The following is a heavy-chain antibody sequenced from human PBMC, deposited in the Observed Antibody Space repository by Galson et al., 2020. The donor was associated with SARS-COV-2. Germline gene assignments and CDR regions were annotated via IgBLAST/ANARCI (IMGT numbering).Heavy chain of an antibody. Sequence: TGGSLRLSCAASGFTFSSYAMSLARQAPGKGLEWVSGISGSGDSTYYADSVKGRFTISRDSSKNTLYLQMNSLRAEDTAVYYCAKWGVAAAGAYYYSGIDVWGQGTTVTVS. J-gene: IGHJ6*02. CDR3: AKWGVAAAGAYYYSGIDV. CDR1: GFTFSSYA. CDR2: ISGSGDST. V-gene: IGHV3-23*01. D-gene: IGHD6-13*01.